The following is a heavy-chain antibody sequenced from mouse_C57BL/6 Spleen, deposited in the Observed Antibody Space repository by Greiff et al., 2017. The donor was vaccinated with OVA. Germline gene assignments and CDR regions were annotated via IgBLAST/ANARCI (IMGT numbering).Heavy chain of an antibody. CDR3: ARRLQRNDLCYFEC. J-gene: IGHJ2*01. CDR1: GYTFTSYW. Sequence: QVQLQQPGAELVKPGASVKMSCKASGYTFTSYWMHWVKQRPGQGLEWIGTIYPNSGSTNYNEKFKSKATLTVDTSSSTAYMQLSSLTSEDSAVYYCARRLQRNDLCYFECWGQGTTLTVSA. D-gene: IGHD2-2*01. V-gene: IGHV1-64*01. CDR2: IYPNSGST.